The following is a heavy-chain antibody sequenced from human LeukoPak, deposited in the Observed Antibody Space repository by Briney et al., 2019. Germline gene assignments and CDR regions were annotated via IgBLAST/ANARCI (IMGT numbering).Heavy chain of an antibody. CDR1: GFTIYEYG. J-gene: IGHJ6*03. D-gene: IGHD3/OR15-3a*01. CDR3: ARVVRLDRPYYYYYMDV. V-gene: IGHV3-20*01. CDR2: MNWYGGST. Sequence: GGPLTLPCAVSGFTIYEYGMICLRRSPREAGEGVSDMNWYGGSTGYADSVKGRFTISRDNAKNYLYLQMNSVRAEDTALYHCARVVRLDRPYYYYYMDVWGKGTTVTISS.